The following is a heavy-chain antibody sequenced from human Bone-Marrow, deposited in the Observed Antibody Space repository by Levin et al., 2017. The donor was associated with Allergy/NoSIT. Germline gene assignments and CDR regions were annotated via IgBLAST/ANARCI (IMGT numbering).Heavy chain of an antibody. J-gene: IGHJ4*02. D-gene: IGHD4-23*01. Sequence: GESLKISCAASGFTFTDHYMSWIRQAPGKGLEWVSYMSVSGSNKHYADSVKGRFTISRDNAKNSLYLQMNSLTAEDTAVYYCARDRNYGGTPDYWGQGILVTVSS. CDR2: MSVSGSNK. V-gene: IGHV3-11*01. CDR3: ARDRNYGGTPDY. CDR1: GFTFTDHY.